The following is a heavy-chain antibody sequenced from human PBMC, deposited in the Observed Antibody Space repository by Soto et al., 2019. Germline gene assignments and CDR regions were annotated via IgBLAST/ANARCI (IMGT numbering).Heavy chain of an antibody. CDR2: IYYSGST. CDR3: ARTRPTPYYYDSSGYPSSLYYFDY. D-gene: IGHD3-22*01. Sequence: SETLSLTCTVSGGSMSSYYWSWIRQPPGKGLEWIGYIYYSGSTNYNPSLKSRVTISVDTSKNQFSLKLSSVTAADTAVCYCARTRPTPYYYDSSGYPSSLYYFDYWGQGTLVTVSS. J-gene: IGHJ4*02. CDR1: GGSMSSYY. V-gene: IGHV4-59*01.